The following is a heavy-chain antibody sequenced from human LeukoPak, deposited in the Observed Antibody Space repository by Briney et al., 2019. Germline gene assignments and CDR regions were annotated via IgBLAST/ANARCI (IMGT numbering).Heavy chain of an antibody. Sequence: GRSLRLSCAASGFTFSSYAMHWVRQAPGKGLEWGAVISYDGSNKYYADSVKGRFTISRDNSKNTLYLQMNSLRAEDTAVYYCARVAGASYSSGWGLGDYWGQGTLVTVSS. D-gene: IGHD6-19*01. CDR3: ARVAGASYSSGWGLGDY. CDR1: GFTFSSYA. CDR2: ISYDGSNK. V-gene: IGHV3-30*04. J-gene: IGHJ4*02.